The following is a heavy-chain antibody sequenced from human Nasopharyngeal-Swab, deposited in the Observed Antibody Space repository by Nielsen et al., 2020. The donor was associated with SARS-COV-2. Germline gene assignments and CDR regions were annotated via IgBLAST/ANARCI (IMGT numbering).Heavy chain of an antibody. Sequence: GESLKISCAASGFTLSSYGMHWVRQAPGKGLEWVAVIWYDGSNKYYADSVKGRFTISRDNSKNTLYLQMNSLRAEDTAVYYCARGTYYYDSPVLINWFDPWGQGTLVTVSS. V-gene: IGHV3-33*01. CDR1: GFTLSSYG. CDR3: ARGTYYYDSPVLINWFDP. J-gene: IGHJ5*02. D-gene: IGHD3-22*01. CDR2: IWYDGSNK.